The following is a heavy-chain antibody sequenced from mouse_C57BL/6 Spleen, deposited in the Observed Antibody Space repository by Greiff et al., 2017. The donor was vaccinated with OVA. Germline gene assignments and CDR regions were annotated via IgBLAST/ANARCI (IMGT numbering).Heavy chain of an antibody. CDR1: GYTFTSYW. CDR2: IDPSDSET. Sequence: QVQLQQPGAELVRPGSSVKLSCKASGYTFTSYWMHWVKQRPIQGLEWIGNIDPSDSETHYNQKFKDKATLTVDKSSSTAYMQLSSLTSEDSAVYYCARSSNRAMDYWGQGTSVTVSS. J-gene: IGHJ4*01. D-gene: IGHD2-5*01. V-gene: IGHV1-52*01. CDR3: ARSSNRAMDY.